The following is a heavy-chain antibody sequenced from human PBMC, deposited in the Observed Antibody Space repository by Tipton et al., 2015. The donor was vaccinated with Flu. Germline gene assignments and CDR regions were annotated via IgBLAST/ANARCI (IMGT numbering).Heavy chain of an antibody. V-gene: IGHV3-30*19. CDR3: ATLGNSGTDGFDI. Sequence: QLVQSGGGVVQPGRSLRLFCAASGFTFSSYGMHWLRQAAGKGLEWVSFISYNGKNKYYADSVRGRFTISRDNSKNTLYLQWNSLTTEDTAVYYCATLGNSGTDGFDIWGQGTMVTISS. D-gene: IGHD5-12*01. CDR1: GFTFSSYG. J-gene: IGHJ3*02. CDR2: ISYNGKNK.